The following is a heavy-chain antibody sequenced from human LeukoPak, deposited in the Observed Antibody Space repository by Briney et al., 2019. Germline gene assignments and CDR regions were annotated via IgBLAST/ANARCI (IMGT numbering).Heavy chain of an antibody. CDR3: AREVFPLGIAAAGPFDY. D-gene: IGHD6-13*01. CDR1: GFTFSSYA. J-gene: IGHJ4*02. Sequence: GGSLRLSCAASGFTFSSYAMHWVRQAPGKGLEWVAVISYDGSNKYYADSVKGRFTISRDNSKNTLYLQMNSLRAEDTAVYYCAREVFPLGIAAAGPFDYWGQGTLVTVSS. CDR2: ISYDGSNK. V-gene: IGHV3-30-3*01.